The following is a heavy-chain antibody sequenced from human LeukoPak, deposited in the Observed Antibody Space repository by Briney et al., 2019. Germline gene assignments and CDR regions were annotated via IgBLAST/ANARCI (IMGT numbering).Heavy chain of an antibody. CDR2: IYYSGST. Sequence: SETLSLTCTVSGGTISSYYWSWIRQPPGKGLEWIGYIYYSGSTNYNPSLKSRVTISVDTSKNQFSLKLSSVTAADTAVYYCARVRSITMVRGVTTGAFDIWGQGTMVTVSS. J-gene: IGHJ3*02. CDR3: ARVRSITMVRGVTTGAFDI. CDR1: GGTISSYY. V-gene: IGHV4-59*01. D-gene: IGHD3-10*01.